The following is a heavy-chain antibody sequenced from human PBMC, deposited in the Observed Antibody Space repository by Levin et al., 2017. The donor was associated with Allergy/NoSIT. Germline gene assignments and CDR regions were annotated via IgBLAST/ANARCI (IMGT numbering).Heavy chain of an antibody. J-gene: IGHJ5*02. CDR2: INPSGGST. V-gene: IGHV1-46*01. CDR3: ARGVMTGSGTPNWFDP. Sequence: ASVKVSCKASGYTFTSYYMHWVRQAPGQGLEWMGIINPSGGSTSYAQKFQGRVTMTRDTSTSTVYMELSSLRSEDTAVYYCARGVMTGSGTPNWFDPWGQGTLVTVSS. D-gene: IGHD3-9*01. CDR1: GYTFTSYY.